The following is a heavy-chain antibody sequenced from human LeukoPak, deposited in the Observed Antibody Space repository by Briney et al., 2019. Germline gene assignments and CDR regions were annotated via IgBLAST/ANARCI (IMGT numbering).Heavy chain of an antibody. CDR1: GFTFSSYS. D-gene: IGHD1-26*01. Sequence: GGSLRLSCAASGFTFSSYSMNWVRQAPGKGLEWVSYISSSSSTIYYAGSVKGRFTISRDNAKNSLFLQMNSLRAEDTAVYYCARSRGSSGSYPFDYWGQGTLVTVSS. CDR3: ARSRGSSGSYPFDY. V-gene: IGHV3-48*01. J-gene: IGHJ4*02. CDR2: ISSSSSTI.